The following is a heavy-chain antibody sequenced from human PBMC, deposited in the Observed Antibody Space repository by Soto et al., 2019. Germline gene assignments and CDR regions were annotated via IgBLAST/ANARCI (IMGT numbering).Heavy chain of an antibody. CDR3: ARPRYCSSTSCYMYYYYYGMDV. V-gene: IGHV1-69*01. D-gene: IGHD2-2*02. Sequence: QVQLVQSGAEVMKPGSSVKVSCKASGGTFSSYAISWVRQAPGQGLEWMGGIIPIFGTANYAQKFQGRVTITADESTSTAYMELSSLRSEDTAVYYCARPRYCSSTSCYMYYYYYGMDVWGQGTTVTVSS. CDR2: IIPIFGTA. CDR1: GGTFSSYA. J-gene: IGHJ6*02.